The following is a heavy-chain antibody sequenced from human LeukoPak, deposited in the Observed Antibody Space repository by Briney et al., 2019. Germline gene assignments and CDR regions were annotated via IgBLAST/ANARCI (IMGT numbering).Heavy chain of an antibody. V-gene: IGHV3-74*01. J-gene: IGHJ6*03. CDR2: IYYDGSTA. D-gene: IGHD6-6*01. Sequence: GGSLRLSCEASGFIFNTYWMHWVRQAPGKGQMWVARIYYDGSTADYADSVKGRFTISRDNAKNTLSLHMSSLRAEDTAVYYCVRADIAARLRPGPGGVYYYMDVWGKGTTVTVSS. CDR1: GFIFNTYW. CDR3: VRADIAARLRPGPGGVYYYMDV.